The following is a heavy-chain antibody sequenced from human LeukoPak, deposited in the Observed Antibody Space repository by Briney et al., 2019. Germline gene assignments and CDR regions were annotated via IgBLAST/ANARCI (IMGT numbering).Heavy chain of an antibody. D-gene: IGHD6-13*01. J-gene: IGHJ4*02. CDR3: ARGYSSSWNYFDY. V-gene: IGHV4-59*01. Sequence: SETLSLTCTVSGGSISNYWWSWIRQPPGKGLEWIGYVFDSGGTNYNPSLKGRVTISVDASKKQFSLKLSSVTAADTAVYYCARGYSSSWNYFDYWGQGTLVTVSS. CDR1: GGSISNYW. CDR2: VFDSGGT.